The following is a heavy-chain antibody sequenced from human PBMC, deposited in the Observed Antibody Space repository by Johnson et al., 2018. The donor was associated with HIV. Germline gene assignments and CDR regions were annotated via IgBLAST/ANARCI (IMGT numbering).Heavy chain of an antibody. CDR1: GFTFDDYA. Sequence: EVQLVESGGNLVQPGRSLRLSCAASGFTFDDYAMHWVRQATGKGLEWVSGISWNSGSIDYADSVKGRFTISRDNAKNSLYLQMNSLRTEDTALYYCAKGWRWLHRSDAFDIWGQGTMVTVSS. V-gene: IGHV3-9*01. D-gene: IGHD5-24*01. CDR3: AKGWRWLHRSDAFDI. J-gene: IGHJ3*02. CDR2: ISWNSGSI.